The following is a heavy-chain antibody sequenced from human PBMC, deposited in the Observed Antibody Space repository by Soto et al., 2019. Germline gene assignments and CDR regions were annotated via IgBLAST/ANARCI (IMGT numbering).Heavy chain of an antibody. CDR2: INHSGST. CDR1: GGSFSGYY. D-gene: IGHD3-10*01. Sequence: SETLSLTCAVYGGSFSGYYWSWIRQPPGKGLEWIGEINHSGSTNYNPSLKSRVTISVDTSKSQFSLKLSSVTAADTAVYYCAREKTMVRGVIQIWGQGTLVTVSS. J-gene: IGHJ4*02. CDR3: AREKTMVRGVIQI. V-gene: IGHV4-34*01.